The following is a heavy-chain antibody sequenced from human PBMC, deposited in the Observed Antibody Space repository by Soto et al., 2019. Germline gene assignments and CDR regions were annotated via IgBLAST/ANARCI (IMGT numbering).Heavy chain of an antibody. V-gene: IGHV4-30-4*08. J-gene: IGHJ6*02. CDR1: GGSFSRGDYC. Sequence: TLSLTCTVSGGSFSRGDYCWSRIRQRPGKALEWIVSIHYSGSTYYNASLKRRATITVNTPKNQFPLMLSPVTAADTAVYSCAREGAAAGGRGDYYYYGMDVWGQGTTVTVSS. CDR3: AREGAAAGGRGDYYYYGMDV. D-gene: IGHD6-13*01. CDR2: IHYSGST.